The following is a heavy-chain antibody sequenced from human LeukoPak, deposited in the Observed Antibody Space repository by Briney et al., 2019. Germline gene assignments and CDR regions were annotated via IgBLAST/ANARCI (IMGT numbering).Heavy chain of an antibody. D-gene: IGHD3-9*01. V-gene: IGHV5-51*01. CDR3: ARPYCYDNETSYDEN. J-gene: IGHJ4*02. CDR2: IYPGDSDT. CDR1: GYSFPNFW. Sequence: GESLKISCKTSGYSFPNFWIGWVRQLPGKGLEWMGIIYPGDSDTRYSPSFRGQVTISADKSITTAYLQWSSLAASDSGIYYCARPYCYDNETSYDENWGQGTQVTVSS.